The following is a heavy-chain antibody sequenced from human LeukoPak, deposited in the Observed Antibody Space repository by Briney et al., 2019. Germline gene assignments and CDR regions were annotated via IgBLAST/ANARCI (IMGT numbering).Heavy chain of an antibody. D-gene: IGHD6-19*01. CDR1: GFTFSSYG. CDR2: ISYDGSNK. Sequence: GGSLRLSCAAFGFTFSSYGMHWVRQAPGKGLEWVAVISYDGSNKYYADSVKGRFTISRDNSKNTLYLQMNSLRAEDTAVYYCAKDRGGVRWLVAFDYWGQGTLVTVSS. J-gene: IGHJ4*02. CDR3: AKDRGGVRWLVAFDY. V-gene: IGHV3-30*18.